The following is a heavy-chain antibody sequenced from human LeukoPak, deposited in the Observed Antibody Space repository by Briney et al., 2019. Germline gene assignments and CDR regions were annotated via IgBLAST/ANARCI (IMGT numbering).Heavy chain of an antibody. D-gene: IGHD2-2*01. CDR2: TYYRSTWYN. Sequence: SQTLSLICAISGDSVSSNSVTWNWIRQSPSRGLEWLGRTYYRSTWYNDYAVSVRGRITVNPDTSKNQFSLRLNSVTPEDTAVYYCARRLTQYDCFDPWGQGILVTVSS. CDR3: ARRLTQYDCFDP. J-gene: IGHJ5*02. V-gene: IGHV6-1*01. CDR1: GDSVSSNSVT.